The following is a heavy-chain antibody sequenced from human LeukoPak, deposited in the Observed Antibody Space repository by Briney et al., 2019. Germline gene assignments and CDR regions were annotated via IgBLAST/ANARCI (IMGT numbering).Heavy chain of an antibody. CDR1: GFTFSNYW. V-gene: IGHV3-7*01. CDR2: IKQDGGEK. J-gene: IGHJ3*02. CDR3: AREPFIAVAGTGAFDI. D-gene: IGHD6-19*01. Sequence: GGSLRLSCAASGFTFSNYWMNWVRQAPGKGLEWVAHIKQDGGEKSYVDSVKGRFTISRDNAKNSLHLQMNSLRAEDTAVYYCAREPFIAVAGTGAFDIWGQGTMVTVSS.